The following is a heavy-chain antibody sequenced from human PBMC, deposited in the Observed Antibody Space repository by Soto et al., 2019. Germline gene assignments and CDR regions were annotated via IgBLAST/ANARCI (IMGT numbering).Heavy chain of an antibody. CDR3: AKDSGYSYGYDAFDI. CDR2: ISGSGVST. D-gene: IGHD5-18*01. Sequence: GGLLRLACAAGGFSFSSCAMSCVRQAPGKGLEWVSAISGSGVSTYYADSVKGRFTISRDNSKNTLYLQMSSLRAEDTAVFYCAKDSGYSYGYDAFDIWGQGTMVTVSS. CDR1: GFSFSSCA. J-gene: IGHJ3*02. V-gene: IGHV3-23*01.